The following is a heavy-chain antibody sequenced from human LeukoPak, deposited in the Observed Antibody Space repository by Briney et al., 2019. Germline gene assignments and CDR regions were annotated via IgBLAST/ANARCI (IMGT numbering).Heavy chain of an antibody. CDR3: AKEQRIRHCSEGVCMEGYYFDY. CDR2: LSRGGGST. CDR1: GFPFNMFG. V-gene: IGHV3-23*01. J-gene: IGHJ4*02. Sequence: GGSLRLSCTGSGFPFNMFGIHWVRQAPGQGLDWVSGLSRGGGSTNYADSVKGRFTISRDYSKNMVFLQMNSLRPEDTAVYYCAKEQRIRHCSEGVCMEGYYFDYWGQGSLVTVSS. D-gene: IGHD2-8*01.